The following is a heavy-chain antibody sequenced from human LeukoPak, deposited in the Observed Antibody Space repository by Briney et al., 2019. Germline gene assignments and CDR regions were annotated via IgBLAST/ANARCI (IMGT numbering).Heavy chain of an antibody. D-gene: IGHD4-23*01. V-gene: IGHV3-11*06. CDR2: ISSSSSYT. CDR1: GFTFSDYY. J-gene: IGHJ4*02. CDR3: ARDGGLGDYGGSKPQDY. Sequence: GGSLRLSCAASGFTFSDYYMSWIRQAPGKGLEWVAYISSSSSYTNYADSVKGRFTISRDNAKNSLYLQMNSLRAEDTAVYYCARDGGLGDYGGSKPQDYWGQGTLVTVSS.